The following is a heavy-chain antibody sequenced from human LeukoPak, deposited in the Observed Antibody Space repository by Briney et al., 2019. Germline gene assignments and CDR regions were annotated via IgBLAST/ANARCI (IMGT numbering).Heavy chain of an antibody. Sequence: KPGGSLRVSSAASGVTFCSYSMNWVRQAPGKGLEWVSSISSSSSYIYYADSVKGRFTISRDNAKNSLYLQMNSLRAEDTAVYYCARAPLAVAGTLNYWGQGTLVTVSS. J-gene: IGHJ4*02. CDR1: GVTFCSYS. CDR2: ISSSSSYI. D-gene: IGHD6-19*01. CDR3: ARAPLAVAGTLNY. V-gene: IGHV3-21*01.